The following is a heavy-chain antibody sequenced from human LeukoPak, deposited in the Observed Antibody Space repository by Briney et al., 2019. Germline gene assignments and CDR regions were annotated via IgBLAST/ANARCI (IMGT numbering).Heavy chain of an antibody. D-gene: IGHD3-16*02. CDR2: MRYDGSNK. CDR3: AKDKLPYYDYVWGSYRLAY. V-gene: IGHV3-30*02. CDR1: GFTFSSYG. Sequence: GGSLRLSCAASGFTFSSYGMHWVRQAPGKGLEWVAFMRYDGSNKYYADSVKGRFTISRDNSKNTLYLQMNSLRAEDTAVYYCAKDKLPYYDYVWGSYRLAYWGQGTLVTVSS. J-gene: IGHJ4*02.